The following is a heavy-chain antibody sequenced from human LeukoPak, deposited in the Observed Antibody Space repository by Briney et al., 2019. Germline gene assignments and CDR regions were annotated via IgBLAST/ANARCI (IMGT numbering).Heavy chain of an antibody. Sequence: ASVKVSCKASGYTFTSYAMNWVRQAPGQGLEWMGWINTNTGNPTYAQGFTGRFVFSLDTSVSTAYLQISSLKAEDTAVYYCARELWIGVTDAFDIWGQGTMVTVSS. J-gene: IGHJ3*02. CDR3: ARELWIGVTDAFDI. D-gene: IGHD3-10*01. CDR1: GYTFTSYA. V-gene: IGHV7-4-1*02. CDR2: INTNTGNP.